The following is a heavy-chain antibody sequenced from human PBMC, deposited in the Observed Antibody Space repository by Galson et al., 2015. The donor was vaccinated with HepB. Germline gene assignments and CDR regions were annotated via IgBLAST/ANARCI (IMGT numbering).Heavy chain of an antibody. V-gene: IGHV3-48*01. Sequence: SLRLSCAASGFTFSSYTMNWVRQAPGKGLESVSYISSTGTTMYYADSAKGRFTISRDNAQNSLYLQMKSLRVEDTAMYYCARDFAILFYNYVYSNWGQGTLVTVSS. J-gene: IGHJ4*02. CDR1: GFTFSSYT. CDR3: ARDFAILFYNYVYSN. D-gene: IGHD5-18*01. CDR2: ISSTGTTM.